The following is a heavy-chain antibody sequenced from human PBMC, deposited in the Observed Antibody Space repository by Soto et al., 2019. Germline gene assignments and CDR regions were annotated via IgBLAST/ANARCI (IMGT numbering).Heavy chain of an antibody. CDR2: TYYRSKWYN. Sequence: QAFSRTCAISGDSVSTNSAAWNLIRQSPSRGLEWLGRTYYRSKWYNDYAVSVKSRITINPDTSKNQFSLQLNSVTPEDTAVYYCAREDWNYVYYYYGMDVWGQGTTVTVSS. CDR1: GDSVSTNSAA. CDR3: AREDWNYVYYYYGMDV. V-gene: IGHV6-1*01. J-gene: IGHJ6*02. D-gene: IGHD1-7*01.